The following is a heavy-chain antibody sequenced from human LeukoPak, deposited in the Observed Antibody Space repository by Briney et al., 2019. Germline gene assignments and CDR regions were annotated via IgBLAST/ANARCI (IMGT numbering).Heavy chain of an antibody. D-gene: IGHD3-10*01. CDR1: GGSFSAYY. CDR3: ARGNYIYGAGTFDY. Sequence: PSETLSLTCAVYGGSFSAYYWTWIRQPPGKGLEWIGEIDHSGSTNYNPSLKSRVTISVDTSKNLFSLKLRSVTAADTAVYYCARGNYIYGAGTFDYWGQGTLVTVSS. V-gene: IGHV4-34*01. J-gene: IGHJ4*02. CDR2: IDHSGST.